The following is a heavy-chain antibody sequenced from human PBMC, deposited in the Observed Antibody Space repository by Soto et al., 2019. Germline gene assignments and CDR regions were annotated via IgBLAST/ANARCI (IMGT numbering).Heavy chain of an antibody. Sequence: GASVKVSCKASGYTFTGYYMHWVRQAPGQGLEWMGWINPNSGGTNYAQKFQGWVTMTRDTSISTAYMELSRLRSDDTAVYYCARTVGNGDPYYYYGMDVWGQGTKVTVSS. D-gene: IGHD4-17*01. V-gene: IGHV1-2*04. CDR2: INPNSGGT. CDR1: GYTFTGYY. CDR3: ARTVGNGDPYYYYGMDV. J-gene: IGHJ6*02.